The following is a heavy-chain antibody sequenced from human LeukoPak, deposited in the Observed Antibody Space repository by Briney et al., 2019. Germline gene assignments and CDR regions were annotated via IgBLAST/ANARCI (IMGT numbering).Heavy chain of an antibody. V-gene: IGHV4-39*01. CDR2: IYYSGST. CDR1: GGSISSSSYY. D-gene: IGHD3-10*01. J-gene: IGHJ6*02. CDR3: ASYGLYYYYGMDV. Sequence: PSETLSLTRTVSGGSISSSSYYWGWIRQPPGKGLEWIGSIYYSGSTYYNPSLKSRVTISVDTSKNQFSLKLSSVTAADTAVYYCASYGLYYYYGMDVWGQGTTVTVSS.